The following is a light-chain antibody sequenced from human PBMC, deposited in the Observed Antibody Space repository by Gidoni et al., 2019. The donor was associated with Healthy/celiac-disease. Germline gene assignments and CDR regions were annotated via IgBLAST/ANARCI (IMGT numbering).Light chain of an antibody. CDR2: AAS. Sequence: DIQMTQSPSSLSASVGDRVTITCRARQSTSSYLNRYQQKPGKAPELLIYAASSLQSGVPSRFSGSGSGTDFTLNINTLQPGDFATYYCEQSYSTLLTFGGGTKVEIK. CDR3: EQSYSTLLT. V-gene: IGKV1-39*01. J-gene: IGKJ4*01. CDR1: QSTSSY.